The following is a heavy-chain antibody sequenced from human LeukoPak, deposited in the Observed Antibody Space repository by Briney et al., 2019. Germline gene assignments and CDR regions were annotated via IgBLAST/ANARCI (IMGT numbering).Heavy chain of an antibody. CDR3: ARGTHGSDI. Sequence: GGSLRLSCAASGXTFSNYWVHWVRQATGKGLVWVSRVTSDGSSTGYTDSVRGRFTISRDNAKNTLYLQMNRRRAEDTAVYYCARGTHGSDIWGQGTMVTVSS. V-gene: IGHV3-74*01. CDR2: VTSDGSST. J-gene: IGHJ3*02. D-gene: IGHD1-1*01. CDR1: GXTFSNYW.